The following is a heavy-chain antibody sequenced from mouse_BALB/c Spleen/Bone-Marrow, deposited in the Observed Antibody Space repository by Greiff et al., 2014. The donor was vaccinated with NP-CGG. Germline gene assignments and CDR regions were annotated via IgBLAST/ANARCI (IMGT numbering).Heavy chain of an antibody. Sequence: VKLLESGAELAKPGASVKMSCKASGYTFTTYWIHWVKRRPGQGLEWIGYINPSTGNTEYNQKFRDRATLTADKSSSTPYMQLSSLTSEDSAVYYCARGLRDWYFDVWGAGTTVTVSS. CDR2: INPSTGNT. D-gene: IGHD2-4*01. CDR3: ARGLRDWYFDV. CDR1: GYTFTTYW. J-gene: IGHJ1*01. V-gene: IGHV1-7*01.